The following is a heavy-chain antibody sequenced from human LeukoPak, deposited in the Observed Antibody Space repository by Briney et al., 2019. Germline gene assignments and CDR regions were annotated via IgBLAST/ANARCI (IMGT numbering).Heavy chain of an antibody. CDR1: GGTFSSYA. D-gene: IGHD3-3*02. V-gene: IGHV1-69*05. Sequence: GASVKVPCKSSGGTFSSYAISWVRQAPGQGLEWMGGIIPIFGTANYAQKFQGRVTITTDESTSTAYMELSSLRSEDTAVYYCARDALARYYYYYMDVWGKGTTVTVSS. CDR2: IIPIFGTA. J-gene: IGHJ6*03. CDR3: ARDALARYYYYYMDV.